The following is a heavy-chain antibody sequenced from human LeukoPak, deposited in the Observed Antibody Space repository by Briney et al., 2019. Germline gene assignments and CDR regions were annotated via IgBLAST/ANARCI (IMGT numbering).Heavy chain of an antibody. V-gene: IGHV6-1*01. D-gene: IGHD3-22*01. CDR2: TYYRAKIHT. CDR3: ARLLFYSSGPPDAFDI. Sequence: SQTLSLTCVISGDSVSRNSATWNWIRQSPSRGLEWLGRTYYRAKIHTDYAVAVKSRIMISPDTSKNQFSLHLNSVTPDDTAVYYCARLLFYSSGPPDAFDIWGPGTTVIVSS. J-gene: IGHJ3*02. CDR1: GDSVSRNSAT.